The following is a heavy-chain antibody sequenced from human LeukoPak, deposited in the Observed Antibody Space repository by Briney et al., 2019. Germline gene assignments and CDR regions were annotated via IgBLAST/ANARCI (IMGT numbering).Heavy chain of an antibody. CDR2: ISSSGSTI. CDR1: GFTFSDYY. Sequence: GGSLRLSCAASGFTFSDYYMSWIRQAPGKGLEWVSYISSSGSTIYYPDSLNGRSTISKNNAKTALYLQMNCLSGEDTAVEYCARGCDSSGYSFDYWGQGTLVTVSS. V-gene: IGHV3-11*01. D-gene: IGHD3-22*01. J-gene: IGHJ4*02. CDR3: ARGCDSSGYSFDY.